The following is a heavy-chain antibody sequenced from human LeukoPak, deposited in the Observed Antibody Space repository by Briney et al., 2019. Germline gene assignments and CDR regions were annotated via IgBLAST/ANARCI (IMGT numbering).Heavy chain of an antibody. CDR3: ARLRPVFIGDY. J-gene: IGHJ4*02. V-gene: IGHV1-46*01. Sequence: ASVKVSCRASGYTFTSYYMHWVRQAPGQGLEWMGIINPSGGSTSYAQKFQGRVTMTRDTSKNQFSLKLSSVTAADTAVYYCARLRPVFIGDYWGQGTLVTVSS. D-gene: IGHD3-22*01. CDR2: INPSGGST. CDR1: GYTFTSYY.